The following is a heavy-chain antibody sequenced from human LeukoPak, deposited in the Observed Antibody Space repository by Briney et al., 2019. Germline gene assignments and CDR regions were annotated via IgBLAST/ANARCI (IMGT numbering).Heavy chain of an antibody. J-gene: IGHJ6*03. V-gene: IGHV3-21*01. CDR3: ATVKYDDTAFLCYSYMDV. CDR1: GFIFSKFS. CDR2: VNATSNSI. D-gene: IGHD2/OR15-2a*01. Sequence: GGSLRLSCAASGFIFSKFSMNWVRQAPGKGLEWVAFVNATSNSIHYADSVKGRFTISRDSARNSLNLQMNSLRAEDTAVYYCATVKYDDTAFLCYSYMDVWGRGTTVTVSS.